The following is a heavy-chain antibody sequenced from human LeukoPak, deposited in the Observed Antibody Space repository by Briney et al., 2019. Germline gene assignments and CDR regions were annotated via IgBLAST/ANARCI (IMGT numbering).Heavy chain of an antibody. Sequence: GGSLRLSCAGSGFTFSRYWMSWVRQAPGKGLEWVANIKQDGSEKYYVDSVKGRFTISRDNAKNSLYLQMNSLRGDDTAVYYCARQTMILVVERKLVFDPWGQGTLVTVSS. CDR3: ARQTMILVVERKLVFDP. CDR1: GFTFSRYW. D-gene: IGHD3-22*01. CDR2: IKQDGSEK. V-gene: IGHV3-7*01. J-gene: IGHJ5*02.